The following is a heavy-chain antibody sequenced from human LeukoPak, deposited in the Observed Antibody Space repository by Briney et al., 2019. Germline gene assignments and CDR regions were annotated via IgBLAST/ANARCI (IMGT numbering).Heavy chain of an antibody. CDR3: ARQRGYYGSGSFFDY. J-gene: IGHJ4*02. CDR1: GASISSSNFY. CDR2: IYYSGST. Sequence: SETLSLTCTVSGASISSSNFYWGWIRQPPGKGLEWIGSIYYSGSTYYNPSLKSRVTISVDTSKNQFSLKLSSVTAADTAVYYCARQRGYYGSGSFFDYWGQGTLVTVSS. D-gene: IGHD3-10*01. V-gene: IGHV4-39*07.